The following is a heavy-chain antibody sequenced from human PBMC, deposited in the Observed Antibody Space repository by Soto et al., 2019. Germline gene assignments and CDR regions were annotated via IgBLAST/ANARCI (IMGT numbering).Heavy chain of an antibody. J-gene: IGHJ5*02. CDR1: GGSISSSSYY. CDR2: MYYSGST. D-gene: IGHD6-13*01. CDR3: LSAAGNLGWFDP. Sequence: SETLSLTCTVSGGSISSSSYYWGWIRQPPGKGLEWIGSMYYSGSTYYNPSLKSRVTISVDTSKNQFSLKLSSVTAADTAVYYCLSAAGNLGWFDPWGQGTLVTVS. V-gene: IGHV4-39*01.